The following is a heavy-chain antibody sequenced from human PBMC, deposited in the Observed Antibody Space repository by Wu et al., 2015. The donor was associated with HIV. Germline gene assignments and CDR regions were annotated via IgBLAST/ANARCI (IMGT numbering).Heavy chain of an antibody. J-gene: IGHJ4*02. Sequence: QVQLVQSGAEVKKPGASVKVSCKASGYTFTSYDINWVRQATGQGLEWMGWMNPNSGNTGYAQKFQGRVTITRNTSISTAYMELSSLRSEDTAVYYRARAPRVLRFLEWLLQYYFDYWGQGTLVTVSS. V-gene: IGHV1-8*03. CDR2: MNPNSGNT. CDR1: GYTFTSYD. CDR3: ARAPRVLRFLEWLLQYYFDY. D-gene: IGHD3-3*01.